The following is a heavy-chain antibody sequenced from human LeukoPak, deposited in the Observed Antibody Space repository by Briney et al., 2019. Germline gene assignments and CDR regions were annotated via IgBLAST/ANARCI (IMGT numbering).Heavy chain of an antibody. CDR2: IYYSGNT. J-gene: IGHJ4*02. Sequence: SETLSLTCTVSGVSISSSNSYWGWIRQPPGKGLEWIGSIYYSGNTYYNASLKSQVSISIDTSKNQFSLKLSSVTAADTAVYYCARHAIRSQVRRSSSQALDYWGQGTLVTVSS. CDR3: ARHAIRSQVRRSSSQALDY. D-gene: IGHD6-13*01. CDR1: GVSISSSNSY. V-gene: IGHV4-39*01.